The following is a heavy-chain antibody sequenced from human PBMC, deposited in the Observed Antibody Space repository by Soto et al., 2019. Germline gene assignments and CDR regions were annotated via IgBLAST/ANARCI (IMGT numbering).Heavy chain of an antibody. CDR2: IYPADSYT. CDR3: AKCMLRGPTMDA. Sequence: VYSLKISCQASGYIFANHWIVWVRQMPGKGLEWVVIIYPADSYTTYSPSFQGRVVISADKSTGTTYLQWTSLQASDTATYYCAKCMLRGPTMDAWGQGATVTYPQ. D-gene: IGHD3-10*01. V-gene: IGHV5-51*01. CDR1: GYIFANHW. J-gene: IGHJ6*01.